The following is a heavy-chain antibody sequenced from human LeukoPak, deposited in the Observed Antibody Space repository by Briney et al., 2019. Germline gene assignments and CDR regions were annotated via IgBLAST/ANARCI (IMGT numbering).Heavy chain of an antibody. D-gene: IGHD6-13*01. V-gene: IGHV3-11*04. J-gene: IGHJ5*02. Sequence: GGSLRLSCAASGFTFSDYYMSWIRQAPGKGLEWVSYISSSGSTIYYAASVKGRFTISRDNAKNSLYLQMNSLRAENTAVYYCASWYSSSWYRGNWFDPWGQGTLVTVSS. CDR3: ASWYSSSWYRGNWFDP. CDR2: ISSSGSTI. CDR1: GFTFSDYY.